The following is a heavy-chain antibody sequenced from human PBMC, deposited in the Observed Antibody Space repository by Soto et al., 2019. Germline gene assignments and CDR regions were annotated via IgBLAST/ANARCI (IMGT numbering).Heavy chain of an antibody. Sequence: VQLVESGGGVVQPGRSLRLSCAASGFTFSDYAMHWVRQAPGKGLEWVAVVSHDGRNTHYADSVKGRFTISRDSSKNTVTLEMTSLRAEYTAVYYCEKGVRQWLVTSDFNYRGQGDLITVSS. D-gene: IGHD6-19*01. V-gene: IGHV3-30*18. CDR2: VSHDGRNT. J-gene: IGHJ4*02. CDR1: GFTFSDYA. CDR3: EKGVRQWLVTSDFNY.